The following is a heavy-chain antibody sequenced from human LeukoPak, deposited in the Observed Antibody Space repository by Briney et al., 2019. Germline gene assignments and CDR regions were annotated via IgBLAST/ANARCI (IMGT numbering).Heavy chain of an antibody. Sequence: SQTLSLTCTVSGGSISSGGYYWSWIRQPPGKGLEWIGYIYHSGSTYYNPSLKSRVTISVDRSKNQFSLKLSSVTAADTAVYYCARTLPVVPAAMGKYDFWSGPFDYWGQGTLVTVSS. J-gene: IGHJ4*02. CDR3: ARTLPVVPAAMGKYDFWSGPFDY. CDR2: IYHSGST. V-gene: IGHV4-30-2*01. D-gene: IGHD2-2*01. CDR1: GGSISSGGYY.